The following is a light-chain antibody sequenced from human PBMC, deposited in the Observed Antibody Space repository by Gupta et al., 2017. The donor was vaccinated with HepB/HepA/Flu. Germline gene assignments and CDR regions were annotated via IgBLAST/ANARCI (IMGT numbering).Light chain of an antibody. V-gene: IGKV1-39*01. CDR3: QQRDSAPRS. CDR1: QDIDKF. CDR2: EAS. Sequence: DIQVTQSPSSLSVSVGDRVIITCRASQDIDKFLNWYQQKPGKAPSLLIYEASKWKSGVPSRFSGSGSGTDYTLTISRRQPEDFANYYCQQRDSAPRSFGQGTKVEIK. J-gene: IGKJ2*04.